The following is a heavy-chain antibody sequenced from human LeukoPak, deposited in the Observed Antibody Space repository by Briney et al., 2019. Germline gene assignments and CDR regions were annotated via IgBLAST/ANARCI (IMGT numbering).Heavy chain of an antibody. J-gene: IGHJ4*02. CDR3: ANTMPGAPDY. CDR2: ISYDGSNK. CDR1: GFTFRSYG. D-gene: IGHD4/OR15-4a*01. Sequence: GGSLRLSCAASGFTFRSYGTHWVRQAPGKGLEWVAVISYDGSNKYYADSVKGRFTISRDNSKNTLYLQMNSLRAEDTAVYYCANTMPGAPDYWGQGTLVTVPS. V-gene: IGHV3-30*18.